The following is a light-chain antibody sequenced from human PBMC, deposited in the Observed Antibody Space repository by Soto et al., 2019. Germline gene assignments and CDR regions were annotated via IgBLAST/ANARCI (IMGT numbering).Light chain of an antibody. J-gene: IGLJ1*01. CDR2: EVV. Sequence: QSVLTQPPSASGSPGQSVTISCTGTKSDIGVYDFVSWNQHHPGKAPRLIIYEVVQRPSGVPDRYSGSKSGNTASLTVSGLQAADEADYFCKSYAGSNTYVFGSGTKV. V-gene: IGLV2-8*01. CDR3: KSYAGSNTYV. CDR1: KSDIGVYDF.